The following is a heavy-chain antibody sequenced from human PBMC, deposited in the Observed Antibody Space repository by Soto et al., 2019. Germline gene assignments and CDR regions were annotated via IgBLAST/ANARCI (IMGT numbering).Heavy chain of an antibody. J-gene: IGHJ5*02. D-gene: IGHD6-6*01. CDR3: AREFSSSVDLFDP. Sequence: ASVKVSCKASGYTFTSYGISWGRQAPGQGLEWMGWVSAYNGNTNYAQKLQGRVTMTTDTSTSTAYMELRSLRSDDTAGYYCAREFSSSVDLFDPWGQGTRVTVSS. V-gene: IGHV1-18*04. CDR1: GYTFTSYG. CDR2: VSAYNGNT.